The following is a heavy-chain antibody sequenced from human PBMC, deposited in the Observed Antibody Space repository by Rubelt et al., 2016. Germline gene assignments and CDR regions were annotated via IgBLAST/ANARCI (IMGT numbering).Heavy chain of an antibody. CDR1: GGSISSYY. J-gene: IGHJ6*02. D-gene: IGHD2-2*01. V-gene: IGHV4-59*01. Sequence: QVQLQESGPGLVKPSETLSLTCTVSGGSISSYYWSWIRQPPGKGLEWIGYIYYSGRTNYNPALKSRVTISVDTSKNQFSLKLSSVTAADTAVYYWARRPCSSTSCYGVDVWGQGTTVTVSS. CDR3: ARRPCSSTSCYGVDV. CDR2: IYYSGRT.